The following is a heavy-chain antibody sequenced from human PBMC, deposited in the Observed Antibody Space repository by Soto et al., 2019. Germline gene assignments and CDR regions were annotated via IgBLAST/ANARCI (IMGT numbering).Heavy chain of an antibody. CDR2: IYYSGST. Sequence: QVQLQESGPGLVKPSQTLSLTCTVSGGSISSGGYYWSWIRQHPGKGLEWIGYIYYSGSTYYNPSREGRVXXXVXXSTNQFSLKLSSVTAADTAVYYCARGGRRSPGMDVWGQGTTVTVSS. CDR3: ARGGRRSPGMDV. J-gene: IGHJ6*02. V-gene: IGHV4-31*03. CDR1: GGSISSGGYY.